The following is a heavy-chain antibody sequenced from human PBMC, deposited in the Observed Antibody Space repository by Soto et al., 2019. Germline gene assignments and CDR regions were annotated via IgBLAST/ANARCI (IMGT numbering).Heavy chain of an antibody. CDR2: IIPIFGTA. CDR1: GGTFSSYA. CDR3: AGAPYYYDSSGDWSAFDI. V-gene: IGHV1-69*13. Sequence: SVKVSCKASGGTFSSYAISWVRQAPGQGLEWMGGIIPIFGTANYAQKFQGRVTITADESTSTAYMELSSLRSEDTAVYYCAGAPYYYDSSGDWSAFDIWGQGTMVTVSS. J-gene: IGHJ3*02. D-gene: IGHD3-22*01.